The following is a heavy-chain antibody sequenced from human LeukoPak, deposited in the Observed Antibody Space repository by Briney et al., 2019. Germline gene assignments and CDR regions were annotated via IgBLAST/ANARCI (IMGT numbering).Heavy chain of an antibody. Sequence: SETLSLTCTVSGGSISGSSYYWGWIRQPPGKGLEWIGTIYYRGNTYYNPSLKSRVSISVDTSKNQFSLSLRSVTAADTAVYYCAREVKQGDPSGYYYYYMDVWGKGTTVTVSS. D-gene: IGHD6-13*01. CDR1: GGSISGSSYY. CDR3: AREVKQGDPSGYYYYYMDV. V-gene: IGHV4-39*07. CDR2: IYYRGNT. J-gene: IGHJ6*03.